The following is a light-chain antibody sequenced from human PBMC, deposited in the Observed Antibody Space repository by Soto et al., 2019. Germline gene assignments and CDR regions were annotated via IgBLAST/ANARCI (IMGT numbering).Light chain of an antibody. J-gene: IGLJ1*01. Sequence: QSALTQPDSVSGSPGQSVAISCTAASSDIGNYNYVSWYQQRPGKVPKLIIHDVSDRPSGVSDRFSGSKSGNTVSLTISGLQAEDEAEYYCSSYTRTSTYVFGTGTKVTVL. CDR1: SSDIGNYNY. CDR2: DVS. V-gene: IGLV2-14*03. CDR3: SSYTRTSTYV.